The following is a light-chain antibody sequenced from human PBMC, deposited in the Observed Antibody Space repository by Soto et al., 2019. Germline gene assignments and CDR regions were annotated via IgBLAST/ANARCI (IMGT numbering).Light chain of an antibody. CDR2: EVS. V-gene: IGLV2-8*01. CDR3: SSFAGNNNLV. Sequence: QSALTQPPSASGSPGQSVTISCTGTSSDVGGYNYVSWYQQHPGKAPKLMIYEVSKRPSGVPDRFSGSKSGNTASLTVSGLQAEDEADYYCSSFAGNNNLVFGGGTKLPVL. CDR1: SSDVGGYNY. J-gene: IGLJ2*01.